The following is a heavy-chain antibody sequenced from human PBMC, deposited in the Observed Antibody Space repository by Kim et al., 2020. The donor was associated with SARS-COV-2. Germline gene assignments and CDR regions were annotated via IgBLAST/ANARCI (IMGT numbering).Heavy chain of an antibody. J-gene: IGHJ4*02. CDR3: AADVPSPLAQIDY. CDR1: GINFRSAW. V-gene: IGHV3-15*05. CDR2: FKSIVDGGTT. D-gene: IGHD6-6*01. Sequence: GGSLRLSCTASGINFRSAWMSWVRLPPGKGLEWVGRFKSIVDGGTTEYATPVKGRFTISRDDSKNAVYLQMNNLKTGDTAVYFCAADVPSPLAQIDYWGQGTLVTLSS.